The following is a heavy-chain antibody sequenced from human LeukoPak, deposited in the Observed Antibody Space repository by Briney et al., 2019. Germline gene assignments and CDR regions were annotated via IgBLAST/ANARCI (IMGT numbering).Heavy chain of an antibody. D-gene: IGHD4-11*01. Sequence: SQTLSLTCTVSGGSISSGGYYWSWLRQHPGKGLEWIGYIYYSGSTYYNPSLKSRVTISVDTSKNQFSLKLSSVTAADTAVYYCARDRLYSNYGYFDYWGQGTLVTVSS. V-gene: IGHV4-31*03. CDR3: ARDRLYSNYGYFDY. CDR1: GGSISSGGYY. J-gene: IGHJ4*02. CDR2: IYYSGST.